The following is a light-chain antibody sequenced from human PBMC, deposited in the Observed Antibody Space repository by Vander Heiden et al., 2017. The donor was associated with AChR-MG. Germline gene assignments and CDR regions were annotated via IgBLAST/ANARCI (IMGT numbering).Light chain of an antibody. J-gene: IGKJ4*01. Sequence: EIMLTRSPPTLSLSPGERATLSCRASQSVSSYLAWYQQKPGQAPRLLIYDASNRATGIPARFSGSGSGTDFTLTISSLEPEDFAVYYCQQRSNWPLTFGGGTKVEIK. CDR3: QQRSNWPLT. CDR1: QSVSSY. CDR2: DAS. V-gene: IGKV3-11*01.